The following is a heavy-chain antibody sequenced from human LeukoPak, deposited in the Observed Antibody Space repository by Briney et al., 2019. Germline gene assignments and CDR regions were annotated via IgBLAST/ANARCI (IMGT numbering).Heavy chain of an antibody. CDR1: GFTFSSYD. J-gene: IGHJ3*02. V-gene: IGHV3-13*04. Sequence: GGSLRLSCAASGFTFSSYDMHWVRRGTGKGLEWVSDIGTAGDTYYPGSVKGRFTTSRENAKNSLYLQMNSLRVGDTAVYYCARGRGWGTFDIWGQGTMVTVSS. D-gene: IGHD3-10*01. CDR3: ARGRGWGTFDI. CDR2: IGTAGDT.